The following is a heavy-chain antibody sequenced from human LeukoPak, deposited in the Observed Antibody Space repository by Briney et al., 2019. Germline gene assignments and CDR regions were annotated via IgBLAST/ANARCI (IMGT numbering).Heavy chain of an antibody. CDR1: GGSISSGGYY. CDR3: ARGRLTYVDY. D-gene: IGHD2-2*01. V-gene: IGHV4-30-2*01. J-gene: IGHJ4*02. Sequence: SQTLSLTCTVSGGSISSGGYYWSWIRQPPGKGLEWIGYIYHSGSTHYNPSLKSRVTISVDRSKNQFSLKLSSVTAADTAVYYCARGRLTYVDYWGQGTLVTVSS. CDR2: IYHSGST.